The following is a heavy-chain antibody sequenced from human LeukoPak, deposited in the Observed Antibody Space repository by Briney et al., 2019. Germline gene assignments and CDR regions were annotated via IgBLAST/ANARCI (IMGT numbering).Heavy chain of an antibody. D-gene: IGHD6-19*01. V-gene: IGHV3-21*01. Sequence: GGSLRLSCAASGFTFSSYSMNWVRQAPGKGLEWISSISSSSSYIYYADSVKGRFTISRDNAKNSLYLQMNSLRAEDTAVYYCASTQVAGTAFDIWGQGTMVTVSS. CDR2: ISSSSSYI. CDR3: ASTQVAGTAFDI. J-gene: IGHJ3*02. CDR1: GFTFSSYS.